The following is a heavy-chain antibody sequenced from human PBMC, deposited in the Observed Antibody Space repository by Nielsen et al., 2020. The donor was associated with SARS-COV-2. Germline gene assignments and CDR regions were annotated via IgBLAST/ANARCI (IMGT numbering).Heavy chain of an antibody. CDR1: GGSISSYY. CDR3: ARSLWQQLVFDY. CDR2: IYTSGST. J-gene: IGHJ4*02. V-gene: IGHV4-4*07. D-gene: IGHD6-13*01. Sequence: GSLRLSCTVSGGSISSYYWSWIRQPAGKGLEWIGRIYTSGSTNYNPSLKSRVTMSVDTSKIQFSLKLSSVTAADTAVYYCARSLWQQLVFDYWGQGTLVTVSS.